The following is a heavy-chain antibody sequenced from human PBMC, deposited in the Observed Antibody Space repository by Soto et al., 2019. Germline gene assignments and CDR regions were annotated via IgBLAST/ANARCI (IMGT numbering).Heavy chain of an antibody. J-gene: IGHJ4*02. V-gene: IGHV4-39*01. CDR1: GGSISSSSYY. CDR2: IYYSGST. Sequence: SETLSLTCAVSGGSISSSSYYWGWIRQPPGKGLEWIGSIYYSGSTYDNPSLKSRVTISVDTSKNQFSLKLSSVTAADTAVYFCARNIFGSGVIIGYYLDYWGQGTRVTVS. CDR3: ARNIFGSGVIIGYYLDY. D-gene: IGHD3-10*01.